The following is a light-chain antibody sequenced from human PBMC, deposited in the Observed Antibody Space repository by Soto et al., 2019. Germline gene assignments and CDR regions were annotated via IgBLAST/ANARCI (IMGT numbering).Light chain of an antibody. CDR3: SSYTTSTTLVI. Sequence: QSVLTQPASVSGSPGQSITISCTGTTSDVGAYNYVSWYQQHPGKAPKLMLFEVSNRPSGISNRFSGSKSGNTASLTISGLQAEDEADYYCSSYTTSTTLVIFGGGTKVTVL. CDR2: EVS. CDR1: TSDVGAYNY. V-gene: IGLV2-14*01. J-gene: IGLJ2*01.